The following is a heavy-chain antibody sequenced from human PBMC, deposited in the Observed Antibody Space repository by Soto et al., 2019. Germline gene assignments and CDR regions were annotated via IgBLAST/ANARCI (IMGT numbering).Heavy chain of an antibody. Sequence: QVQLVESGGGVVQPGRSLRLSCAASGFTFSSYGMHWVRQAPGKGLEWVAVISYDGSNKYYADSVKVRFTISRDNSKNTLYLQMNSLRAEDTAVYYCAKDRPGIAAAGSFDYWGQGTLVTVSS. CDR2: ISYDGSNK. CDR3: AKDRPGIAAAGSFDY. V-gene: IGHV3-30*18. D-gene: IGHD6-13*01. J-gene: IGHJ4*02. CDR1: GFTFSSYG.